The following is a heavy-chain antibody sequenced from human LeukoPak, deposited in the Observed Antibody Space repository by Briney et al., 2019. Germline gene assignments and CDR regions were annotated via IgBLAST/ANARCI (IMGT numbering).Heavy chain of an antibody. CDR3: ARGDNWNSYYYYYMDV. D-gene: IGHD1-7*01. CDR1: GFTFNSYS. J-gene: IGHJ6*03. Sequence: PGGSLRLSCAASGFTFNSYSMNWVRQAPGKGLEWVSYISGSGSSIYYADSVKGRFTISRDNAENLLNLQMNSLRAEDTAVYYCARGDNWNSYYYYYMDVWGKGTTVTVFS. V-gene: IGHV3-48*04. CDR2: ISGSGSSI.